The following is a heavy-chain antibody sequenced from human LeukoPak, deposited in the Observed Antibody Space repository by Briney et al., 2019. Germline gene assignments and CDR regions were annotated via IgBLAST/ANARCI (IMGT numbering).Heavy chain of an antibody. V-gene: IGHV3-21*01. CDR3: ARDGYCTNGVCYGWFDP. D-gene: IGHD2-8*01. CDR2: ISSSSSYI. CDR1: GFTFSSYS. Sequence: GGPLRLSCAASGFTFSSYSMNWVRQAPGKGLEWVSSISSSSSYIYYADSVKGRFTISRDNAKNSLYLQMNSLRAEDTAVYYCARDGYCTNGVCYGWFDPWGQGTLVTVSS. J-gene: IGHJ5*02.